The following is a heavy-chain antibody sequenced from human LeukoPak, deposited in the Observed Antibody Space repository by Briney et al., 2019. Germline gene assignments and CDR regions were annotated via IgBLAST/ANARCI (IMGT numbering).Heavy chain of an antibody. Sequence: SETLSLTCTVSGGSISSYYWSWIRQPPGKGLEWIGYIYYSGSTNYNPSLKSRVTISVDTSKNQFSLKLSSVTAADTAVYYCARLSSGWDDRGYAFDIWGQGTMVTVSS. CDR2: IYYSGST. D-gene: IGHD6-19*01. J-gene: IGHJ3*02. V-gene: IGHV4-59*01. CDR1: GGSISSYY. CDR3: ARLSSGWDDRGYAFDI.